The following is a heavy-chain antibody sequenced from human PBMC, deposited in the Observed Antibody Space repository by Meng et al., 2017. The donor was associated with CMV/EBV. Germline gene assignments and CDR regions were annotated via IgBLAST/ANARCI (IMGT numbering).Heavy chain of an antibody. CDR2: ISSSGSTI. CDR1: GFTFSSYA. D-gene: IGHD2-2*01. J-gene: IGHJ4*02. CDR3: AISKCSTSCRYFDY. V-gene: IGHV3-48*03. Sequence: GESLKISCAASGFTFSSYAMHWVRQAPGKGLEWVSYISSSGSTIYYADSVKGRFTISRDNAKNSLYLQMNSLRAEDTAVYYCAISKCSTSCRYFDYWGQGTLVTVSS.